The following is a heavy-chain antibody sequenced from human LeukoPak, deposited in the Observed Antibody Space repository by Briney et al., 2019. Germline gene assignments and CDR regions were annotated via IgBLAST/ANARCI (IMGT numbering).Heavy chain of an antibody. CDR2: TNEAGGDK. V-gene: IGHV3-7*01. D-gene: IGHD1-1*01. Sequence: HPGGSLRLSWAASGFTFSDFWMSWVRQAPGKGLECVASTNEAGGDKLYVDSVKGRFTISRDNSKNSLSLQMNSLTAEDTAIYYCAIATTGRGAFGSWGQGTLVSVSS. J-gene: IGHJ4*02. CDR3: AIATTGRGAFGS. CDR1: GFTFSDFW.